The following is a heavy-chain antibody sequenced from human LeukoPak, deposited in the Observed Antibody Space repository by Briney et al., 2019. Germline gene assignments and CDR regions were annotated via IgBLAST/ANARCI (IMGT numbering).Heavy chain of an antibody. D-gene: IGHD3-16*01. Sequence: PGGSLRLSCAASGFTFSSYAMSWVRQAPGKGLEWVSAISGSGGSTYYADSVKGRFTISRDNSRDTLYLQMNRLRAEDTAVYYCANGYYDYVWGSYYFDYWGQGTLVTVSS. CDR2: ISGSGGST. J-gene: IGHJ4*02. CDR3: ANGYYDYVWGSYYFDY. CDR1: GFTFSSYA. V-gene: IGHV3-23*01.